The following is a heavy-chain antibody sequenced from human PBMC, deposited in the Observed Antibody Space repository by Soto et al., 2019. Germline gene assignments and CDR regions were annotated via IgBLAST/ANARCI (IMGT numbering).Heavy chain of an antibody. Sequence: QVRLQESGQGLVRPSQTLSLICTVSGGSIRNDNFYWSFLRQRPGTGLEWLGYISYSGITFYNPYLESRLFLSVDPSNNKFSLNLKSVTAADTAMYYCARDLDGGVTGRGAFAVWCPGTLVTVSS. D-gene: IGHD3-9*01. J-gene: IGHJ3*01. CDR1: GGSIRNDNFY. CDR3: ARDLDGGVTGRGAFAV. CDR2: ISYSGIT. V-gene: IGHV4-31*03.